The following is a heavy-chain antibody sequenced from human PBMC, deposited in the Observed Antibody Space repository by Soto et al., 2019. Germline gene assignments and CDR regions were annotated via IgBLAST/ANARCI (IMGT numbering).Heavy chain of an antibody. CDR3: ARDGRDIMGAIDAFDI. CDR2: IIPIFGTA. J-gene: IGHJ3*02. V-gene: IGHV1-69*13. Sequence: SSVKVSCKASGGTFSSYAISWVRQAPGQGLEWMGGIIPIFGTANYAQKFQGRVTITADESTSTAYMELSSLRSEDTAVYYCARDGRDIMGAIDAFDIWGQGTMVTVSS. D-gene: IGHD1-26*01. CDR1: GGTFSSYA.